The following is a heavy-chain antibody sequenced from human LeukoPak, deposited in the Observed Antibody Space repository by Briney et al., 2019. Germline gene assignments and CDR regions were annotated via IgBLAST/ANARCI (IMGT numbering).Heavy chain of an antibody. CDR3: ARRSIYYYYMDV. CDR1: GYTFTSYD. CDR2: MNPDSGNT. J-gene: IGHJ6*03. V-gene: IGHV1-8*01. D-gene: IGHD6-6*01. Sequence: GASVKVSCKASGYTFTSYDINWVRQATGQGLEWMGWMNPDSGNTGYAQKFQGGVTMTRNTSISTAYMELSSLRSEDTAVYYCARRSIYYYYMDVWGKGTTVTVSS.